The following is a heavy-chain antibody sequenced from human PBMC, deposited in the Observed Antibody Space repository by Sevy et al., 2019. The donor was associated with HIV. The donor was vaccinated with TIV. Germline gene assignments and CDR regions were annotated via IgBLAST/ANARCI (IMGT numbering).Heavy chain of an antibody. CDR2: IWNDMTNK. Sequence: GGSLRLSCVASGFTLSNYGMHWVRQAPGKGLEWVATIWNDMTNKYYADSAKGRFTISRDNSKNTLYLQMNSLRAEDTAVYYCASLANNYYDRGGYSGDDAFDIWGQGTMVTVSS. CDR1: GFTLSNYG. D-gene: IGHD3-22*01. J-gene: IGHJ3*02. V-gene: IGHV3-33*01. CDR3: ASLANNYYDRGGYSGDDAFDI.